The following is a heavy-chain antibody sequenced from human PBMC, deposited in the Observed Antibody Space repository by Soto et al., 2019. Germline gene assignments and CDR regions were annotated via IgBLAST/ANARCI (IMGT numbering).Heavy chain of an antibody. Sequence: GGSLRLSCAASGFTFSSYSMNWVRQAPGKGLEWVSYISSSSSTIYYADSVKGRFTISRDNAKNSLYLQMNSLRAEDTAVYYCARSLQDIVVVPAAIGHDYWGQGTLVTVSS. CDR2: ISSSSSTI. CDR1: GFTFSSYS. D-gene: IGHD2-2*02. CDR3: ARSLQDIVVVPAAIGHDY. V-gene: IGHV3-48*01. J-gene: IGHJ4*02.